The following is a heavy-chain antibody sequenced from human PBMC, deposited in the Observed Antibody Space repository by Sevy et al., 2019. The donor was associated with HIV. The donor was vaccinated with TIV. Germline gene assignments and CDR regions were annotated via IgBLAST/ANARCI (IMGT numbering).Heavy chain of an antibody. CDR2: MWYDGNNK. J-gene: IGHJ4*03. V-gene: IGHV3-33*01. D-gene: IGHD2-21*01. CDR1: GFTFSSFG. Sequence: GGSLRLSCTASGFTFSSFGIHWVRQAPGKGLEWVALMWYDGNNKNYADSVKGRFTISRDSSKNTLYLQMNNLRAEDTAVYYCAREPSLIVAGAAGYLDYWGQGTLVTVSS. CDR3: AREPSLIVAGAAGYLDY.